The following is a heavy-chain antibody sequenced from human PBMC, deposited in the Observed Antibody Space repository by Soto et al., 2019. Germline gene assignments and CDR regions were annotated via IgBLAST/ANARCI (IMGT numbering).Heavy chain of an antibody. CDR3: AREAIAVAGYYYYYYMDV. D-gene: IGHD6-19*01. CDR2: TYYRSKWYN. J-gene: IGHJ6*03. V-gene: IGHV6-1*01. CDR1: GDSVSSNSAA. Sequence: TLSLTCAISGDSVSSNSAAWNWIRQSPSRGLEWLGRTYYRSKWYNDYAVSVKSRITINPGTSKNQFSLQLNSVTPEDTAVYYCAREAIAVAGYYYYYYMDVWGKGTTVTVSS.